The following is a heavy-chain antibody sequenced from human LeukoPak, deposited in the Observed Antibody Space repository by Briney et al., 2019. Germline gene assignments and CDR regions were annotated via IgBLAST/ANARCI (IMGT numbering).Heavy chain of an antibody. V-gene: IGHV3-30-3*01. Sequence: GRSLRLSCAASGFTFNSYAMHWVRQAPGKGLEWVAVISYDGSNKYYADSVKGRFTISRDSSNNTLYLQMNSLRAEDTAVYYCARPLVNDRYYLGYWGQGTLVTVSS. D-gene: IGHD3-22*01. CDR3: ARPLVNDRYYLGY. J-gene: IGHJ4*02. CDR1: GFTFNSYA. CDR2: ISYDGSNK.